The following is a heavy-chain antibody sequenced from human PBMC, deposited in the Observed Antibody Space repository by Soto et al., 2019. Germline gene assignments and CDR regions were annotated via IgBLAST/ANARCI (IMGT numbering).Heavy chain of an antibody. CDR3: ARDGGFYYGMDV. D-gene: IGHD3-3*01. Sequence: VQLQESGPGLVKPSETLSLTCTVSGGSIGSYYWNWIRQPPGKGLEWIGYIYYSGSTNYNPSLKSRVTISVDTSKNQFSLKLSSVTAADTDVYYCARDGGFYYGMDVWGQGTTVTVSS. CDR2: IYYSGST. V-gene: IGHV4-59*01. CDR1: GGSIGSYY. J-gene: IGHJ6*02.